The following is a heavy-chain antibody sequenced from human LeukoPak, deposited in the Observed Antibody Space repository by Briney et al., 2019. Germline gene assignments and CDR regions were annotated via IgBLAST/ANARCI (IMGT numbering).Heavy chain of an antibody. D-gene: IGHD2-2*01. CDR3: ARLYHLPYFYYYYMDV. Sequence: ASMKVSCKASGYTFSSYGISWVRQAPGQGLEWMGWISAYNGNTNYAQKFQGRVTMTTDTSTNTAYMELRSLRSDDTAVYYCARLYHLPYFYYYYMDVWSTGTTVTISS. J-gene: IGHJ6*03. V-gene: IGHV1-18*01. CDR2: ISAYNGNT. CDR1: GYTFSSYG.